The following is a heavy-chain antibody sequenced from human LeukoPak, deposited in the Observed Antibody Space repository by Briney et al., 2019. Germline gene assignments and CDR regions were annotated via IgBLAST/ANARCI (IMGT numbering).Heavy chain of an antibody. CDR2: ITSNGCST. D-gene: IGHD5-18*01. Sequence: GGSLRLSCAASGFIFSSYAMHWVRQAPGKGLDSVSAITSNGCSTYYANSVKGRFTISRDNPKNTLFLQMGSLRAEDMAVYYCARARGYNFGNQLENWGQGTLVTVSS. CDR3: ARARGYNFGNQLEN. CDR1: GFIFSSYA. V-gene: IGHV3-64*01. J-gene: IGHJ4*02.